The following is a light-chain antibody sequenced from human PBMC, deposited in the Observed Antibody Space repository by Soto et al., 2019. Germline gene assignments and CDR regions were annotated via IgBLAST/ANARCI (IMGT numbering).Light chain of an antibody. CDR1: SSDIGGYNS. CDR2: EVG. V-gene: IGLV2-14*01. Sequence: SAPTQPASVSGSPGQSITISCTGTSSDIGGYNSVSWYQQHPGKAPKLMIYEVGNRPSGISNRFSGSKSGNTASLTISGLQAEDEADYYCSSYTSSVAHVFGTGTKVTVL. J-gene: IGLJ1*01. CDR3: SSYTSSVAHV.